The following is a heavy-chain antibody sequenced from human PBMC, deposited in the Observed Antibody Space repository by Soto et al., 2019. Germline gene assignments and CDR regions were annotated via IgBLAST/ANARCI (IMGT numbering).Heavy chain of an antibody. V-gene: IGHV4-30-4*01. D-gene: IGHD3-22*01. Sequence: PSETLSLTCTVSGGSISSGNYYWSWIRQPPGKGLEWIGFMSYSGSTSYNASLKSRVTISVDTSKSQFSLNLSFVTAADTAVYYCARDLGGYSPWGQGTLVTVSS. CDR3: ARDLGGYSP. J-gene: IGHJ5*02. CDR1: GGSISSGNYY. CDR2: MSYSGST.